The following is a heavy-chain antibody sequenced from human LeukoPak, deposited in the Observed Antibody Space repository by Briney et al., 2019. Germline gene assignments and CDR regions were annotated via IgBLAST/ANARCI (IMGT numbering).Heavy chain of an antibody. J-gene: IGHJ4*02. CDR1: GFTFSSCS. Sequence: PGGSLRLSCAASGFTFSSCSMHWVRPAPGKGLEWVAFIRYDGSNKYYADSVKGRFTISRDNTKNTLYLQMNSLRAEDTAVYYCATGGYYHILTGNRARILGFDYWGQGTLVTVSS. D-gene: IGHD3-9*01. CDR3: ATGGYYHILTGNRARILGFDY. V-gene: IGHV3-30*02. CDR2: IRYDGSNK.